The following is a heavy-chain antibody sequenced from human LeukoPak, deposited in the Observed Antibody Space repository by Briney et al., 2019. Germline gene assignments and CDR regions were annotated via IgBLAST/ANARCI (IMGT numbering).Heavy chain of an antibody. V-gene: IGHV4-34*01. CDR1: GGSFSGYY. J-gene: IGHJ5*02. D-gene: IGHD3-10*01. Sequence: PSETLSLTCAVYGGSFSGYYWSWIRQPPGKGLEWIGEINHSGSTNYNPSLKSRVTISVDTSKNQFSLKLSSVTAADTAVYYCARGRVHYYGSGSYYGAWGQGTLVTVSS. CDR2: INHSGST. CDR3: ARGRVHYYGSGSYYGA.